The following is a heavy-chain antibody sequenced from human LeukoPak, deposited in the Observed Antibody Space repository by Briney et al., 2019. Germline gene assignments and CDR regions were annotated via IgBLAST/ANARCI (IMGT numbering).Heavy chain of an antibody. V-gene: IGHV3-30*04. J-gene: IGHJ4*02. CDR1: GFTFSSYA. D-gene: IGHD2-21*02. Sequence: PGGSLRLSCVASGFTFSSYAMHWVRQAPGKGLEWVAVISYDGNHIFYADSVKGRFTISRDNSKNTLYLQMNSLTTEDTAVYYCARCGGDCYTSTQGFDYWGQGTLVTVSS. CDR3: ARCGGDCYTSTQGFDY. CDR2: ISYDGNHI.